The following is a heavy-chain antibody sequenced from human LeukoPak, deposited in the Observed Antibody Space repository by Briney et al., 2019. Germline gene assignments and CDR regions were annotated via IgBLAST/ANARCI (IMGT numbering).Heavy chain of an antibody. Sequence: PGGSLRLSCAASGITFSNYVMSWVRQAPGKGLEWVSAISGSGGNTYYADSGKGRFTISRDNSKNTLYLQMNSLRAEDTAVYYCSGSRTSWYFMDVWGKGTTVTVSS. CDR1: GITFSNYV. J-gene: IGHJ6*03. V-gene: IGHV3-23*01. CDR3: SGSRTSWYFMDV. CDR2: ISGSGGNT. D-gene: IGHD2-2*01.